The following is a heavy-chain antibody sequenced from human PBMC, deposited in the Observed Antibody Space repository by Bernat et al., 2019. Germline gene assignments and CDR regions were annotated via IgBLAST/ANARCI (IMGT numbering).Heavy chain of an antibody. Sequence: VQLVESGGGLVKPGGSLRLSCAASGFTFSNAWMSWVRQAPGKGLEWVGRIKSKTDGGTTDYAAPVKGRFTISRDDSKNTLYLQMNSLKTEDTAVYYCTPDLQQQLVLYWGQGTLVTVSS. V-gene: IGHV3-15*01. D-gene: IGHD6-13*01. CDR1: GFTFSNAW. CDR2: IKSKTDGGTT. J-gene: IGHJ4*02. CDR3: TPDLQQQLVLY.